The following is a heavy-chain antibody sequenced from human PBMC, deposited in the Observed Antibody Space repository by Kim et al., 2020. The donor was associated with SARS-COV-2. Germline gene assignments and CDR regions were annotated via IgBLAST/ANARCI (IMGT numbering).Heavy chain of an antibody. D-gene: IGHD4-17*01. J-gene: IGHJ4*02. Sequence: PSHKSRVPISVDTSKNQFSLQLSSVTAADTAVYYCARQPRNYGDYTYYFDYWGQGTLVTVSS. V-gene: IGHV4-59*08. CDR3: ARQPRNYGDYTYYFDY.